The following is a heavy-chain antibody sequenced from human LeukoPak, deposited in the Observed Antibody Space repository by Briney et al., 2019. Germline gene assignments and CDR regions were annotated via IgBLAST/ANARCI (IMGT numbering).Heavy chain of an antibody. D-gene: IGHD1-7*01. J-gene: IGHJ3*02. CDR1: GFTFDDYD. CDR3: ARDTGTLADAFDI. CDR2: ISSSSSTI. V-gene: IGHV3-48*01. Sequence: GGSLRLSCAASGFTFDDYDMRWVRQAPGKGQEWVSYISSSSSTIYYADSVKGRFTISRDNAKNSLYLQMNSLRAEDTAVYYCARDTGTLADAFDIWGQGTMVTVSS.